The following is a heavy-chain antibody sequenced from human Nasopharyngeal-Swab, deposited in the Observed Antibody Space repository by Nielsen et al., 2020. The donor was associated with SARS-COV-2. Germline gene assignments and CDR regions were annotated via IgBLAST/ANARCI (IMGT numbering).Heavy chain of an antibody. CDR1: GFRFSNYW. D-gene: IGHD3-10*01. CDR2: VDPNDSYT. Sequence: GESLKISCEGSGFRFSNYWISWVRQVPGKGLEWMGKVDPNDSYTDYRPSLRGHVNISVDRSISTAYLQWSSLKASDTAMYYCARQYQNYFGSGDYHGAFDIWGQGTMVTVSS. J-gene: IGHJ3*02. V-gene: IGHV5-10-1*01. CDR3: ARQYQNYFGSGDYHGAFDI.